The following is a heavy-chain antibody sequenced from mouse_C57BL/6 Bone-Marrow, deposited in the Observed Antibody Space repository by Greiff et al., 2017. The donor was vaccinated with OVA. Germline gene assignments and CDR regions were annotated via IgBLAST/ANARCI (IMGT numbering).Heavy chain of an antibody. J-gene: IGHJ4*01. CDR3: ARRLRRGRGYYAMYY. D-gene: IGHD2-12*01. Sequence: EVKLVESGGGLVQPGESLKLSCESNEYEFPSHDMSWVRKTPEKRLELVAAINSDGGSTYYPDTMERRFIISRDNTKKTLYLQMSSLRSEDTALYYCARRLRRGRGYYAMYYWGQGTSVTVSS. V-gene: IGHV5-2*03. CDR1: EYEFPSHD. CDR2: INSDGGST.